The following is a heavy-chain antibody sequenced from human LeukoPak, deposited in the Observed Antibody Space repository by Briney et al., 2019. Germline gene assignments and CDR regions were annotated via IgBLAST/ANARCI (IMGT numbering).Heavy chain of an antibody. D-gene: IGHD2-21*01. CDR2: ISGSGGST. CDR1: GFTFSSYA. J-gene: IGHJ4*02. CDR3: AKDXXXXPAXYFDY. Sequence: GVSLRLSCAASGFTFSSYAMGWVRQAPGKGLEWVSAISGSGGSTYYADSVKGRFTISRDNSKNTLYLQMNSLRAEDTAVYYCAKDXXXXPAXYFDYWXQXTXXXV. V-gene: IGHV3-23*01.